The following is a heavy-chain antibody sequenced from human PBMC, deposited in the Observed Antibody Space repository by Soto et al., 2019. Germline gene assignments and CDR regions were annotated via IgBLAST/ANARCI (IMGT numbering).Heavy chain of an antibody. D-gene: IGHD1-1*01. CDR3: ARDREAGHNIYYGMDV. Sequence: PSETLSLTCSVSGADINTYSWTWIRQPAGKGLEWIGRIYTSASINYNPSLKGRVTLSVDTSTNQVSLRLPSVTAADTAIYYCARDREAGHNIYYGMDVWGQGTTVTVSS. V-gene: IGHV4-4*07. CDR1: GADINTYS. CDR2: IYTSASI. J-gene: IGHJ6*02.